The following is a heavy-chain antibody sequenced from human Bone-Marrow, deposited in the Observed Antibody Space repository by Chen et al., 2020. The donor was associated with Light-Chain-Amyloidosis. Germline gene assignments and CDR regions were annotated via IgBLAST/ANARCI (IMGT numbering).Heavy chain of an antibody. CDR3: ARRRDGYNFDY. D-gene: IGHD5-12*01. V-gene: IGHV5-51*01. J-gene: IGHJ4*02. CDR1: GYTFPNYW. Sequence: DVQLEQSGPEVKKPGESLKISCKGSGYTFPNYWIGWVRQMPGKGLEWMGVIYPDDSDARDSPSFEGQVTISADKSITTAYLQWRSLKASDTAMYYCARRRDGYNFDYWGQGTLVTVSS. CDR2: IYPDDSDA.